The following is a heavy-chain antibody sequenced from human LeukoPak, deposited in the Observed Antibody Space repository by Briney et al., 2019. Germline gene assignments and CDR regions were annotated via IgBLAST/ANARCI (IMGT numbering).Heavy chain of an antibody. CDR1: GGSISSGGYS. V-gene: IGHV4-30-2*01. CDR3: AGEKVRGASLSMDV. CDR2: IYHSGST. Sequence: NPSETLSLTCAVSGGSISSGGYSWSWIRQPPGKGLEWIGYIYHSGSTYYNPSLKSRVTISVDTSKNQFSLKLSSVTAADTAVYYCAGEKVRGASLSMDVWGKGTTVTVSS. D-gene: IGHD3-10*01. J-gene: IGHJ6*03.